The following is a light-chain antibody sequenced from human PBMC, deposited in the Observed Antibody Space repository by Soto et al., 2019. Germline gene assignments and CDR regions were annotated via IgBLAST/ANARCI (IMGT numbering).Light chain of an antibody. V-gene: IGKV3-20*01. CDR2: GAS. Sequence: DMVLTQSPGTLSLSPGERATLSCRASQSVTSTYLAGYQQKPGQSPRLLIYGASSRATGIPDRFSGSGSGTDFTLTISRLEPEDFAVYYCQHYGSSPPFTFGPGTKVDIK. J-gene: IGKJ3*01. CDR1: QSVTSTY. CDR3: QHYGSSPPFT.